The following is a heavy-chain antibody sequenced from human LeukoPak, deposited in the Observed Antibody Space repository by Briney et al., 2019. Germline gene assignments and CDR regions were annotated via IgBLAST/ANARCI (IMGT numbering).Heavy chain of an antibody. V-gene: IGHV1-3*04. Sequence: ASVKVSCKASGYTFTSHAMHWVCQAPGQRLEWMGWINTDNGNTEYSQKLQGRVTITRDTSASTTYMELSSLTSEDTALYYCARGDFSKEGSYRHFDNWGQGTLVTVSS. CDR2: INTDNGNT. J-gene: IGHJ4*02. CDR1: GYTFTSHA. CDR3: ARGDFSKEGSYRHFDN. D-gene: IGHD3-10*01.